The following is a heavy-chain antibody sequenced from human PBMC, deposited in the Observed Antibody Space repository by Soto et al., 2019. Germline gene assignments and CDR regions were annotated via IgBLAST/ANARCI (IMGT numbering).Heavy chain of an antibody. CDR3: ARDPAP. CDR2: NYNSGTT. CDR1: RGSITIGGYY. J-gene: IGHJ5*02. V-gene: IGHV4-31*03. Sequence: QVQLEESGPGLVKPSETLSLTCTVSRGSITIGGYYWSWIRQHPGKGLEWIGYNYNSGTTYYNTSLKSRVPISVDTSKNPFSLKLTSVTAADTAVYYCARDPAPWGQGTLVTASS.